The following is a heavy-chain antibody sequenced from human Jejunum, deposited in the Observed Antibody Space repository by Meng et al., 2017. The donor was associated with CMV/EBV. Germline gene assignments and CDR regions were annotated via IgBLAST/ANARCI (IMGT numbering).Heavy chain of an antibody. CDR2: IQVIGHT. V-gene: IGHV4-4*07. D-gene: IGHD3-16*01. CDR3: AGSRPGGGACDY. Sequence: HVHKPEAGPDLVKPLDTPTPSGVSSGATINDYNWNWVRQPAGQRLEWIGLIQVIGHTVYNPSLKSRVTVSLAASKSQFSLTLNSVTAADTATYYCAGSRPGGGACDYWGQGILVTVSS. CDR1: GATINDYN. J-gene: IGHJ4*02.